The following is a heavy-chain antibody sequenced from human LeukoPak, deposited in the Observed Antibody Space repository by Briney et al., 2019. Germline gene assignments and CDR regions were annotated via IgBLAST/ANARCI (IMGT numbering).Heavy chain of an antibody. Sequence: GGSLRLSCVGSGFTFSNYGIHWVRQAPGKGLEWVTAISYDGSLKYYAGSVRGRFTISRDNSKNTLYLQMNSLRTDDTAVYYCARVSLERQLWLPFDYWGQGTLVTVSS. CDR1: GFTFSNYG. CDR3: ARVSLERQLWLPFDY. V-gene: IGHV3-30*03. CDR2: ISYDGSLK. D-gene: IGHD5-18*01. J-gene: IGHJ4*02.